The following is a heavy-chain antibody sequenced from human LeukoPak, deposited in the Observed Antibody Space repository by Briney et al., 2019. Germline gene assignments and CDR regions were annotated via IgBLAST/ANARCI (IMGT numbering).Heavy chain of an antibody. CDR3: ARGRSSGSGRYWFDP. V-gene: IGHV4-34*01. D-gene: IGHD3-10*01. J-gene: IGHJ5*02. Sequence: SETLSLPCAVYGVSFSGYYWRWLRQPPGKGLEWLGEINQSGSTNYNPPLKSRGTVSVDTCKNQFSLQLTSVTAADTAVYYCARGRSSGSGRYWFDPWGQGTLVTVSS. CDR2: INQSGST. CDR1: GVSFSGYY.